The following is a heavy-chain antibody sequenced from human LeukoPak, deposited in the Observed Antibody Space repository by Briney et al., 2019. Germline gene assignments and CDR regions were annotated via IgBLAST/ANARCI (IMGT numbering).Heavy chain of an antibody. V-gene: IGHV3-48*03. D-gene: IGHD4-17*01. Sequence: GGSLRLSCAASGFTFSSYEMNWVRQAPGKGLEWASYISSSGSTIYYADSVKGRFTISRDNAKNSLYLQMNSLRAEDTAVYYCARSGDYEDNYWGQGTLVTVSS. CDR1: GFTFSSYE. CDR2: ISSSGSTI. J-gene: IGHJ4*02. CDR3: ARSGDYEDNY.